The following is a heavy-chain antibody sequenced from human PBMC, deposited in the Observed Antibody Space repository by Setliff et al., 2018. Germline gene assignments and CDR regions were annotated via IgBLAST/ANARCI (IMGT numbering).Heavy chain of an antibody. V-gene: IGHV4-4*07. J-gene: IGHJ6*03. CDR3: ARDHGDYGYYYYYMDV. Sequence: SETLSLTCTVPGGSISSYYWSWTRQPAGKGLEWIGRIYTSGSTNYNPSLKSRVTMSVDTSKNQFSLKLSSVTAADTAVYYCARDHGDYGYYYYYMDVWGKGTTVTVSS. D-gene: IGHD4-17*01. CDR1: GGSISSYY. CDR2: IYTSGST.